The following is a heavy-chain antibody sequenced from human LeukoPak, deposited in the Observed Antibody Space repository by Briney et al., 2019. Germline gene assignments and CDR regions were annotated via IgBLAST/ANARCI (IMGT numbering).Heavy chain of an antibody. CDR2: IYYSGST. J-gene: IGHJ4*02. V-gene: IGHV4-31*03. Sequence: PSQTLSLTCTVSGGSISTGGYYWTWIRQHPGKGLEWIGYIYYSGSTSYNPSLRSRVTISVDTSENQFSLRLSSVTAVDTAVYYCGRGRSPYSTTWYVDLWGQGTLVIASS. D-gene: IGHD6-13*01. CDR3: GRGRSPYSTTWYVDL. CDR1: GGSISTGGYY.